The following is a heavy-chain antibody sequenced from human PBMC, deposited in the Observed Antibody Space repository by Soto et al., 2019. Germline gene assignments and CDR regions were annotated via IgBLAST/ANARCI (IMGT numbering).Heavy chain of an antibody. J-gene: IGHJ5*02. D-gene: IGHD3-3*01. CDR3: AHSKEDYDFWSGYYTGTNWFDP. V-gene: IGHV2-5*02. CDR2: IYWDDDK. Sequence: QITLKESGPTLVKPTQTLTLTCTFSGFSLSTSGVGVGWIRQPPGKALEWLALIYWDDDKRYSPSLKSRLTITMNHSKHHDVLTMTNMDPVDTATYYCAHSKEDYDFWSGYYTGTNWFDPWGQGTLVTVSS. CDR1: GFSLSTSGVG.